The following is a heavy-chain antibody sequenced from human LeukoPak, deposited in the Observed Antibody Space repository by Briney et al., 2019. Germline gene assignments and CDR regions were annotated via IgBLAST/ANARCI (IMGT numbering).Heavy chain of an antibody. J-gene: IGHJ4*02. CDR2: ISYDGSNK. CDR1: GFTFSSFA. CDR3: ARAKSLDY. Sequence: GGSLRLSCAASGFTFSSFAMHWVRQAPGKGLEWVALISYDGSNKYYVDSVKGRFTISRDNSKNTLYLQMNSLRAEDTAVYYCARAKSLDYWGQGTLVTVSS. V-gene: IGHV3-30-3*01.